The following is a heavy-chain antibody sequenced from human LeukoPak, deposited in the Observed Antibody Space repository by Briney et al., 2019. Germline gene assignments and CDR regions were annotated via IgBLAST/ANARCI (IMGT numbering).Heavy chain of an antibody. J-gene: IGHJ5*02. CDR3: ARERAQWFGELSNWFDP. CDR1: GGSVSSGSYY. D-gene: IGHD3-10*01. Sequence: PSETLSLTCTVSGGSVSSGSYYWSWIRQPPGEGLEWIGYIYYSGSTNYNPSLKSRVTISVDTSKNQFSLKLSSVTAADTAVYYCARERAQWFGELSNWFDPWGQGTLVTVSS. V-gene: IGHV4-61*01. CDR2: IYYSGST.